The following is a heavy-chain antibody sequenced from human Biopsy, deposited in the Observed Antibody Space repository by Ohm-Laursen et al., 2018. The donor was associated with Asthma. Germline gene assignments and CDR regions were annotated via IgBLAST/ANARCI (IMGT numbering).Heavy chain of an antibody. D-gene: IGHD1-14*01. J-gene: IGHJ4*02. CDR2: ITDTSRYI. CDR3: ARDGPELPTELDY. CDR1: GFTFSHYN. V-gene: IGHV3-11*06. Sequence: SLRLSCAASGFTFSHYNMSWVRQAPGKGLEWVSSITDTSRYIKYADSVKGRFTISRDNAKNSLHLQMNSLRAEDTAVYYCARDGPELPTELDYWGPGTLVTVSS.